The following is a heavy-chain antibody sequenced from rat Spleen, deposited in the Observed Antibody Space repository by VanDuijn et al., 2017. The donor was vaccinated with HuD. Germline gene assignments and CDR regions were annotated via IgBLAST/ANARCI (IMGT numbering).Heavy chain of an antibody. CDR3: ARHEYNSSFDV. CDR1: GFTFNNYW. Sequence: EVQLVESGGGLVQPGRSLKLSCIASGFTFNNYWMSWIRPAPGKWLEWVATISYGDSSGHSGTYYRDSVKGRFTISRDNTKSSLYLRTDSLRYGNRATYYFARHEYNSSFDVWGKGVMVTVVS. CDR2: ISYGDSSGHSGT. J-gene: IGHJ2*01. V-gene: IGHV5-29*01. D-gene: IGHD1-4*01.